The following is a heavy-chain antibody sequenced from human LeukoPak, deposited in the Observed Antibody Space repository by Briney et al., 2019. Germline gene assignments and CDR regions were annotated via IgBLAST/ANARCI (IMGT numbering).Heavy chain of an antibody. CDR2: ISSSSSYI. CDR3: ARYCSGGSCYHQPPAFDY. J-gene: IGHJ4*02. Sequence: GGSLRLSCAASGFTFSDYYMSWIRQAPGKGLEWVSSISSSSSYIYYADSVKGRFTISRDNAKNSLYLQMNSLRAEDTAVYYCARYCSGGSCYHQPPAFDYWGQGTLVTVSS. V-gene: IGHV3-11*06. D-gene: IGHD2-15*01. CDR1: GFTFSDYY.